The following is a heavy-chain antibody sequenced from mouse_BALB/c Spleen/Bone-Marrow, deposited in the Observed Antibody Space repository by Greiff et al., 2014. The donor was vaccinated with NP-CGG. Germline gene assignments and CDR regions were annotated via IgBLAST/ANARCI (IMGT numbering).Heavy chain of an antibody. D-gene: IGHD4-1*01. CDR2: INPNNGDT. V-gene: IGHV1-26*01. CDR3: ARGLTGTN. Sequence: VQLQQSGPDLVKPGASVKMSCKASGYTFTDYYMKWVKQSHGTSLEWVGDINPNNGDTFYNQKFKGKATLTVDKSSSTAYMQLNSLTSEDSAVYYCARGLTGTNWGQGTTLTVSS. J-gene: IGHJ2*01. CDR1: GYTFTDYY.